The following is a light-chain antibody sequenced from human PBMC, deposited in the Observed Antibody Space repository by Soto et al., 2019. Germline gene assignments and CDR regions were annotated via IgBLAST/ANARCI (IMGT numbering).Light chain of an antibody. CDR1: QSVSSN. V-gene: IGKV3-15*01. CDR2: GAS. J-gene: IGKJ4*01. Sequence: EIVMKQSPATLSVSPGERATLSCRASQSVSSNLAWFQQKPGQAPRLLIYGASTRATGIPARFSGSGSGTEFTLTISSLQSEDFAVYYCQQDNNWPLTFGGGTKVAIK. CDR3: QQDNNWPLT.